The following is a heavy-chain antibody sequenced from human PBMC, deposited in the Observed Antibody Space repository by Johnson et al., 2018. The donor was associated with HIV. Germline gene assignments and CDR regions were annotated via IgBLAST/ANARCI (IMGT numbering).Heavy chain of an antibody. CDR3: AKDSGHIVPGRPQLDAFDI. V-gene: IGHV3-23*04. Sequence: VQLVESGGGVVQPGRSLRLSCAASGFTFSSYAMHWVRQAPGKGLEWVSAISGSGGSTYYADSVKGRFTISRDNSKNTLYLQMKSLRAEDTAVYYCAKDSGHIVPGRPQLDAFDIWGQGTMVTVSS. CDR1: GFTFSSYA. D-gene: IGHD2-21*01. J-gene: IGHJ3*02. CDR2: ISGSGGST.